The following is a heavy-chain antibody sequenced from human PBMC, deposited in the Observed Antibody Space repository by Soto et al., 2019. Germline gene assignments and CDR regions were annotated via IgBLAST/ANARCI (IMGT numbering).Heavy chain of an antibody. D-gene: IGHD3-16*01. CDR3: AKGPDYGLGYYFDY. V-gene: IGHV3-9*01. CDR1: GFTFDDYA. J-gene: IGHJ4*02. CDR2: VSWNSGSI. Sequence: GGSLRLSCAASGFTFDDYAMHWVRQAPGKGLEWVSGVSWNSGSIGYADSVKGRFAISSDNAKNSLYLQMNSLRADDTALYYCAKGPDYGLGYYFDYWGQGTLVTVSS.